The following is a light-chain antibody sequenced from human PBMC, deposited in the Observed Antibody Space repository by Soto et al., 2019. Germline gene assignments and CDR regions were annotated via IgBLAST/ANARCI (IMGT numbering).Light chain of an antibody. CDR2: EVS. Sequence: QSALTQPASVSGSPGQSITISCTGASSDVGGYNFVSWYQHHPGSPPKLIIYEVSHRPSGVSNRFSGSKSVNKASLTISGLQVEDEADYFCSSYSSTTTREVFGTGTKLTVL. CDR3: SSYSSTTTREV. V-gene: IGLV2-14*01. CDR1: SSDVGGYNF. J-gene: IGLJ1*01.